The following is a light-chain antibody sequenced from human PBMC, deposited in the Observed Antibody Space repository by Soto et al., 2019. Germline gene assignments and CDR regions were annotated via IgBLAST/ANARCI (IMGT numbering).Light chain of an antibody. J-gene: IGLJ1*01. V-gene: IGLV1-44*01. CDR3: AAWDDSLNGYV. CDR2: SNN. Sequence: QSVLTQPPSASGTPGQGVTISCSGSSSNIGSNTVNWYQQLPGTAPKLLIYSNNQRPSGVPDRFSGSKSGTSASLAISGLQSEDGADYYCAAWDDSLNGYVFGTGTRSPS. CDR1: SSNIGSNT.